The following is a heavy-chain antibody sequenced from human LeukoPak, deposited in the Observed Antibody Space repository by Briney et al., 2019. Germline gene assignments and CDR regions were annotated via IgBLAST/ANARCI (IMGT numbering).Heavy chain of an antibody. CDR2: ISSSSSYI. Sequence: PGGSLRLSCAASGFTFSSYSMNWVRQAPGKGLEWVSPISSSSSYIYYADSVKGRFTISRDNAKNSLYLQMNSLRAEDTAVYYCARDSGYCSSTSCYDFDYWGQGTLVTVSS. D-gene: IGHD2-2*01. CDR3: ARDSGYCSSTSCYDFDY. V-gene: IGHV3-21*01. J-gene: IGHJ4*02. CDR1: GFTFSSYS.